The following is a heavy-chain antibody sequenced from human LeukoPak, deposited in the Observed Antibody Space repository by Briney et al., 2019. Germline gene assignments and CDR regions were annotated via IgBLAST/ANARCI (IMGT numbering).Heavy chain of an antibody. Sequence: SETLSLPCTVSGGSISSSSDYWSWIRQPPGKGLEWVGYIYYSGSTNYNPSLKSRVTISVDTSKNQFSLKLSSVTAADTAVYYCARVSRSSGWYKIYWGQGTLVTVSS. CDR3: ARVSRSSGWYKIY. CDR2: IYYSGST. CDR1: GGSISSSSDY. D-gene: IGHD6-19*01. V-gene: IGHV4-61*01. J-gene: IGHJ4*02.